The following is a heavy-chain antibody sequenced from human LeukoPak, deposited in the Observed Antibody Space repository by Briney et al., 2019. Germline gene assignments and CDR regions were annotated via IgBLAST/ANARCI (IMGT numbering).Heavy chain of an antibody. V-gene: IGHV5-51*01. Sequence: GESLKISCKGYGYSFTSYWIGWVRQMPGKGLEWMGIIYPGDSDTRYSPSFQGQVTISADKSIGTAYLEWSSLKASDTAMYYCARSDTGSPDPYFDYWAQGTLVTVSS. D-gene: IGHD6-6*01. CDR2: IYPGDSDT. J-gene: IGHJ4*02. CDR1: GYSFTSYW. CDR3: ARSDTGSPDPYFDY.